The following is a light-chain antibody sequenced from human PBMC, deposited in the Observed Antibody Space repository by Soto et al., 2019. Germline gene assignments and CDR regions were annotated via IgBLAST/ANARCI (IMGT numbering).Light chain of an antibody. CDR3: QHYGTSSMYT. J-gene: IGKJ2*01. V-gene: IGKV3-20*01. Sequence: EFVLTQSPGTLSLSPGERATLSCRASQSVSNSYLAWYQQKPGQAPRLLFYGASSRATGTPDRFSGSGSGTDFTLTISRLEPEDFAVYYCQHYGTSSMYTFGQGTKLEIK. CDR1: QSVSNSY. CDR2: GAS.